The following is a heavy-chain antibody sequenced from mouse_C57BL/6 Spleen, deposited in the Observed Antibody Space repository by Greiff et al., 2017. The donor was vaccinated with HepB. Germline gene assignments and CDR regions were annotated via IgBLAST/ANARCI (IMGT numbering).Heavy chain of an antibody. V-gene: IGHV1-82*01. CDR3: ARNYYGSSSYYYDY. CDR1: GYAFSSSW. D-gene: IGHD1-1*01. J-gene: IGHJ2*01. Sequence: QVQLKQSGPELVKPGASVKISCKASGYAFSSSWMNWVKQRPGKGLEWIGRIYPGDGATNYNGKFKGKATLTADKSSSTAYMQLSSLTSEDSAVYFCARNYYGSSSYYYDYWGQGTTLTVSS. CDR2: IYPGDGAT.